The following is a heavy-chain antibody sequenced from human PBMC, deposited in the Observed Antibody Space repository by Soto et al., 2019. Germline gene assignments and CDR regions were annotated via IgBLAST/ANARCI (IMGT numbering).Heavy chain of an antibody. J-gene: IGHJ6*02. CDR2: ISYDGSNK. Sequence: GGSLRLSCAASGFTFSSYGMHWVRQAPGKGLEWVAVISYDGSNKYYADSVKGRFTISRDNSKNTLYLQMNSLRAEATAVYYCANGYDFWRGPDNYYYGMDVWGQGTTVTVSS. CDR1: GFTFSSYG. CDR3: ANGYDFWRGPDNYYYGMDV. D-gene: IGHD3-3*01. V-gene: IGHV3-30*18.